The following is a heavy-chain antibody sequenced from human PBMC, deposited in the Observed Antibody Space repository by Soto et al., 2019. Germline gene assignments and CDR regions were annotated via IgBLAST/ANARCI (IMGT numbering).Heavy chain of an antibody. Sequence: GGSLRLSCAASGFTFSTYSMNWVRQAPGKGLEWVSSISNSGTYIYYADSMKGRFTISRDNAKNSLYLQMSSLRAEDTAVYYCAKDLSGTYSSYYYYGMDVWGQGTTVTVS. J-gene: IGHJ6*02. CDR1: GFTFSTYS. D-gene: IGHD1-26*01. CDR3: AKDLSGTYSSYYYYGMDV. V-gene: IGHV3-21*01. CDR2: ISNSGTYI.